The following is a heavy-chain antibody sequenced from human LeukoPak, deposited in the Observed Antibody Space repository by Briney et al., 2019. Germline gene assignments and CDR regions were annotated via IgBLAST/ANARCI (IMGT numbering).Heavy chain of an antibody. CDR3: ARLRFDFWSGYTHPYFDY. J-gene: IGHJ4*02. V-gene: IGHV4-39*01. CDR2: IYSGTT. D-gene: IGHD3-3*01. CDR1: GGSISSSSYS. Sequence: SETLSLTCTVSGGSISSSSYSWGWIRQPPGKGLEWIGSIYSGTTYYSPSLKSRVTISVDTSKIQFSLKLSSVAATDTAVYFCARLRFDFWSGYTHPYFDYWGQGTLGTVSS.